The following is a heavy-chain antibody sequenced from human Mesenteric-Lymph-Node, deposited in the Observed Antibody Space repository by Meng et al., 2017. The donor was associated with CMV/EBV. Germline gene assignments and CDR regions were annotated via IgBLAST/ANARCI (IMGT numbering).Heavy chain of an antibody. CDR3: AKILRYLDCYFDY. V-gene: IGHV3-21*01. CDR2: ISGSSSSI. J-gene: IGHJ4*02. Sequence: GESLKISCAASGFTFSSYTMHWVRQAPGKGLEWVSSISGSSSSIYYADSVKGRFTISRDNAKNSLYLQMNSLRAEDTAVYYCAKILRYLDCYFDYWGQGTLVTVSS. D-gene: IGHD3-9*01. CDR1: GFTFSSYT.